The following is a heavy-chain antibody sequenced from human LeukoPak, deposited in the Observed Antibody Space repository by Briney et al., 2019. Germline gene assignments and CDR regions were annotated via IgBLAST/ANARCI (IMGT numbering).Heavy chain of an antibody. D-gene: IGHD6-6*01. Sequence: VGSLRLSCAASGFTFTNYARAWVRQPPGKGLQWVSGISIIGINTYYARSVKGRFTISRDKSKNTLYLHTDSLGGDDADRYYCAKTGLYSSSSRGYFDSWGQGTLVTVSS. CDR2: ISIIGINT. CDR3: AKTGLYSSSSRGYFDS. CDR1: GFTFTNYA. J-gene: IGHJ4*03. V-gene: IGHV3-23*01.